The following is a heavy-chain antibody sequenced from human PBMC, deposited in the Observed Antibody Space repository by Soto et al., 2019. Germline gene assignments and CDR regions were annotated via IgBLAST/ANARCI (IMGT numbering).Heavy chain of an antibody. Sequence: PSETLSLTCTVSGGSISSYYWSWIRQPPGKGLEWIGYIYYSGSTNYNPSLKSRVTISVDTSKNQFSLKLSSVTAADTAVYYCAMGVPHYYYYYYMDVSGKATTVTVSS. D-gene: IGHD6-6*01. J-gene: IGHJ6*03. V-gene: IGHV4-59*01. CDR2: IYYSGST. CDR3: AMGVPHYYYYYYMDV. CDR1: GGSISSYY.